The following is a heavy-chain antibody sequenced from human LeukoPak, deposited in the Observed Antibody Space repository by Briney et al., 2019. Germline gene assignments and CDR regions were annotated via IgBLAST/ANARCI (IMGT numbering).Heavy chain of an antibody. CDR2: ISGSGGST. V-gene: IGHV3-23*01. D-gene: IGHD1-26*01. CDR3: AKSPLGIDYYMGV. Sequence: PGGTLRLSCAASGFTFSSYGMSWVRQAPGKGLEWVSAISGSGGSTYYADSVKGRFTISRDNSKNTLYLQMNSLRAEDTAVYYCAKSPLGIDYYMGVWGKGTTVTISS. CDR1: GFTFSSYG. J-gene: IGHJ6*03.